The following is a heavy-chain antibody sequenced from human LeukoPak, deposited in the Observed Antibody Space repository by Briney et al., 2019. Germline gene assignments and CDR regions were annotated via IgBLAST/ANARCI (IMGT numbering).Heavy chain of an antibody. CDR2: IYRVGST. Sequence: GGSLRLSCAASGFTFDTYAMSWVRQAPGKGLEWVSVIYRVGSTYYADSVKGRFTISRDNSKNTLYLQMNSLRAEDTAMYYCARGDGYNFFDCWGQGVLVTVSS. J-gene: IGHJ4*02. D-gene: IGHD5-24*01. CDR1: GFTFDTYA. V-gene: IGHV3-66*01. CDR3: ARGDGYNFFDC.